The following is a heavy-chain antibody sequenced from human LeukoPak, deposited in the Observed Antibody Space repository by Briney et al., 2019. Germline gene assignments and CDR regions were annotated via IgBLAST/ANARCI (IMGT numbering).Heavy chain of an antibody. CDR1: GGSFSGYY. J-gene: IGHJ4*02. V-gene: IGHV4-34*01. CDR3: ASKHDFWSGLLS. CDR2: INHSGST. D-gene: IGHD3-3*01. Sequence: PSETLSLTCAVYGGSFSGYYWSWIRQPPGKGLEWIGEINHSGSTNYNPSLKSRVTISVDTSKNQFSLKLSSVTAADTAVYYCASKHDFWSGLLSWGQGTLVTVSS.